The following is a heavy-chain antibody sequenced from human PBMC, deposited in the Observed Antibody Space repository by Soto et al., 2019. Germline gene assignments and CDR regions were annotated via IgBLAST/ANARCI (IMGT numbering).Heavy chain of an antibody. Sequence: QVQLVESGGGVVQPGRSLRLSCAASGFTFSSYGMHWVRQAPGKGLEWVAVISYDGSNKYYADSVKGRFTISRDNSKNTLYLQMNSLRAEDTAVYYCAKYRGRVLVAAPRDYWGKGTLVTVSS. V-gene: IGHV3-30*18. CDR2: ISYDGSNK. CDR3: AKYRGRVLVAAPRDY. D-gene: IGHD2-15*01. CDR1: GFTFSSYG. J-gene: IGHJ4*02.